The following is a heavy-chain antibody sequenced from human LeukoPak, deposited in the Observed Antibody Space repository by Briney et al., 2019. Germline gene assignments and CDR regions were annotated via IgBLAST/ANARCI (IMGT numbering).Heavy chain of an antibody. D-gene: IGHD1-26*01. J-gene: IGHJ4*02. CDR3: ARDSGLVGAKGGARY. CDR2: ISPDNANT. Sequence: ASVKVSCKASGYTFTSYGISWVRQAPGQGLEWMGWISPDNANTNYAQMLQGRVTMTTDTSTSTAYMELRSLRSDDTAVYYCARDSGLVGAKGGARYWGQGTLVTVSS. V-gene: IGHV1-18*01. CDR1: GYTFTSYG.